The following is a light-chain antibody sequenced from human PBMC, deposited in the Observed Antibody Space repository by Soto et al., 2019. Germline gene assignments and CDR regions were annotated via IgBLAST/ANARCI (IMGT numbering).Light chain of an antibody. CDR3: LQDYNSPLS. V-gene: IGKV1-6*02. J-gene: IGKJ4*01. CDR2: AAS. CDR1: QGIRKD. Sequence: AIEMTQSPSSLSASVGDRVTITCRASQGIRKDLGWYQQKPGKAPKVLIYAASNLQLGVPSRLSGSGSGTDFTLTISSLQPDDFATYYCLQDYNSPLSFGGGTKVEIK.